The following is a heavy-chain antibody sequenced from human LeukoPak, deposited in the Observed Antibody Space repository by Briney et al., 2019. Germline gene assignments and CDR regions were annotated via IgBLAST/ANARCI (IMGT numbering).Heavy chain of an antibody. CDR1: GFTFSSYA. CDR2: ISGSGGST. J-gene: IGHJ6*03. Sequence: GGSLRLSCAASGFTFSSYAMSWVRQAPGKGLEWVSAISGSGGSTYYADSVKGRFTISRDNSKNTLYLQMNSLRAEDTAVYYCAKGRDCSSTSCHYYYYYYYMDVWGRGTTVTVSS. V-gene: IGHV3-23*01. CDR3: AKGRDCSSTSCHYYYYYYYMDV. D-gene: IGHD2-2*01.